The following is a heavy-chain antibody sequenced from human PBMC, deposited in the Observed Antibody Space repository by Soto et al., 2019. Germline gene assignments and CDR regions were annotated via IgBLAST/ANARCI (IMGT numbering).Heavy chain of an antibody. V-gene: IGHV3-23*01. D-gene: IGHD5-18*01. CDR1: GFTFSSYA. Sequence: PGGSLRLSCAASGFTFSSYAMSWVRQAPGKGLEWVSAISGSGGSTYYADSVKGRFTISRDNSKNTLYLQMNSPRAEDTAVYYCAKDQLGGGGYSYGNDYWGQGTLVTVSS. J-gene: IGHJ4*02. CDR3: AKDQLGGGGYSYGNDY. CDR2: ISGSGGST.